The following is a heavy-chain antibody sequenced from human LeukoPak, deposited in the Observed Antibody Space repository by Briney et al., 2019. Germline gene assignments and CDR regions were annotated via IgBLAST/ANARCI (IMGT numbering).Heavy chain of an antibody. J-gene: IGHJ6*02. Sequence: PGGSLRLSCAASGFTFDDYSMHWVRQAPGKGLEWVSLISWDGGSTYYADSVKGRFTISRDNSKNTLYLQMNSLRAEDTAVYYCALTLDLGRYYYYGMDVWGQGTTVTVSS. CDR1: GFTFDDYS. CDR3: ALTLDLGRYYYYGMDV. CDR2: ISWDGGST. D-gene: IGHD2-2*03. V-gene: IGHV3-43*01.